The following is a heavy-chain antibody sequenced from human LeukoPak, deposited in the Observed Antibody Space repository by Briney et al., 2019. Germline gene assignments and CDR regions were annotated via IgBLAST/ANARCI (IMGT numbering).Heavy chain of an antibody. Sequence: SETLSLTCAVYGGSFSGYYWSWIRQPPGKGLEWIGEINHSGSTNYNPSLKSRVTISVDTSKNQFSLKLSSVTAADTAVYYCASVYDSSGYWFDPWGQGTLVIVSS. V-gene: IGHV4-34*01. CDR3: ASVYDSSGYWFDP. CDR1: GGSFSGYY. J-gene: IGHJ5*02. D-gene: IGHD3-22*01. CDR2: INHSGST.